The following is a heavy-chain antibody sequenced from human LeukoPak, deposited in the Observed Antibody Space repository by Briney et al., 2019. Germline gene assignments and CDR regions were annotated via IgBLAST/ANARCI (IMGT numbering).Heavy chain of an antibody. CDR3: ARRGADDYGDYGFDF. J-gene: IGHJ4*02. CDR1: GGSISSYN. D-gene: IGHD4-17*01. V-gene: IGHV4-59*08. CDR2: IFYRGST. Sequence: SSETLSLTCTVSGGSISSYNGTWIRQPPGKGLEWIGYIFYRGSTNYNPSLKSRVTISVDTSKNQFSLKLNSVTAADTAVYYCARRGADDYGDYGFDFWGQGTLVTVSS.